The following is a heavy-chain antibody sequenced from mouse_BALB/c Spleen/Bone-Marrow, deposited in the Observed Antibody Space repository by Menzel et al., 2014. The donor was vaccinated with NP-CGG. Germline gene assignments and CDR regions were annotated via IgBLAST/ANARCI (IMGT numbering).Heavy chain of an antibody. Sequence: VQGVESGAELAKPGASMKMSCKASDYTFTNYWMHWVKQRPGQGLEWIGYINPSTGYTEYNQKFKDKATLTADKSSSTAYMQLSRLTSEDSAVYYCASYWFAYWGQGTLVTVSA. CDR3: ASYWFAY. V-gene: IGHV1-7*01. J-gene: IGHJ3*01. CDR1: DYTFTNYW. CDR2: INPSTGYT.